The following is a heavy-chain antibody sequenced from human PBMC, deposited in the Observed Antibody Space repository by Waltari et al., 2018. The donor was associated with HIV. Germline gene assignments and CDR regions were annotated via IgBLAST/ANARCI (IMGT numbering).Heavy chain of an antibody. Sequence: QVQLQQWGAGLLQPSETLSLTCAVSGGSFRGSTWSWISQPPGKGLEWIGEINHSGSTNYNPSLKSRVTISVDTSKNQFSLKLSSVTAADTAVYYCARGGGIAVAGSPAFDIWGQGTMVTVSS. V-gene: IGHV4-34*01. J-gene: IGHJ3*02. CDR3: ARGGGIAVAGSPAFDI. CDR2: INHSGST. CDR1: GGSFRGST. D-gene: IGHD6-19*01.